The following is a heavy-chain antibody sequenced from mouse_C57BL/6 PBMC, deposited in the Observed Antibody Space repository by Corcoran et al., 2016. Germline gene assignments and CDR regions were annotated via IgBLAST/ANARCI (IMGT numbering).Heavy chain of an antibody. Sequence: QIQLVQSGPELKKPGETVKISCKASGYTFTTYGMSWVKQAPGKGLKWMGWINTYSGVPTYADDFKGRFAFSLETSASTAYLQINNLKNEDTATYFCAKYYYGSSYFDYWGQGTTLTVSS. CDR2: INTYSGVP. D-gene: IGHD1-1*01. J-gene: IGHJ2*01. V-gene: IGHV9-3*01. CDR1: GYTFTTYG. CDR3: AKYYYGSSYFDY.